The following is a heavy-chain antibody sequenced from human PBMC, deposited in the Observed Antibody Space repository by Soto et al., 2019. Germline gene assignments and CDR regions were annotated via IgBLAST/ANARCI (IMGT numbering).Heavy chain of an antibody. D-gene: IGHD2-2*01. V-gene: IGHV4-39*01. CDR1: GGSISSSSYY. CDR3: ARHYRYCSSTSCYSFDY. J-gene: IGHJ4*02. CDR2: IYYSGST. Sequence: SETLSLTCTVSGGSISSSSYYWGWIRQPPGKGLEWIGSIYYSGSTYYNPSLKSRVTISVDTSKNQFSLKLSSVTAADTAVYYCARHYRYCSSTSCYSFDYWGQGTLVTVSS.